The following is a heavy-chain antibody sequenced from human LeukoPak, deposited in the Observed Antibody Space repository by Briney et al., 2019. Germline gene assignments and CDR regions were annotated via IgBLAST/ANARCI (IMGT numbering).Heavy chain of an antibody. CDR3: ARDRRMGATVLNDY. J-gene: IGHJ4*02. Sequence: ASVKVSCKASGYTFTSYDINWVRQATGQGLEWMGWMNPNSGNTGYAQKSQGRVTITRNTSISTAYMELSSLRSEDTAVYYCARDRRMGATVLNDYWGQGTLVTVSS. CDR2: MNPNSGNT. V-gene: IGHV1-8*01. D-gene: IGHD1-26*01. CDR1: GYTFTSYD.